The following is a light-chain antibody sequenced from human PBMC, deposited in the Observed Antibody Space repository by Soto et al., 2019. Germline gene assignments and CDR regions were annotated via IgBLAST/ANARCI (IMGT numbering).Light chain of an antibody. V-gene: IGKV1-5*01. J-gene: IGKJ1*01. CDR2: DAS. CDR3: QQYNRYRWT. Sequence: DIQMTQSPSTLSASVGDRATISCRASESISTWLAWYQQKPGKAPKVLIYDASNLASGVPASFSGSGSGTEFTLTISNLEPDDVATYYCQQYNRYRWTFGQGTKVEIK. CDR1: ESISTW.